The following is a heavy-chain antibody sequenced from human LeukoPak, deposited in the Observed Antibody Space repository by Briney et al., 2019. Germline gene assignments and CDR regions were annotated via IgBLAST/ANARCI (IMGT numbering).Heavy chain of an antibody. Sequence: GGSLRLSCAASGFIFSNYWMSWVRQAPGKGLEWVANIKQDGSEKSYVDSVTGRFTISRDNAKSSLYLQMNSLRAEDTAVYYCAREISSWYRTEGRFDPWGQGTLVTVSS. CDR2: IKQDGSEK. CDR3: AREISSWYRTEGRFDP. V-gene: IGHV3-7*01. J-gene: IGHJ5*02. CDR1: GFIFSNYW. D-gene: IGHD6-13*01.